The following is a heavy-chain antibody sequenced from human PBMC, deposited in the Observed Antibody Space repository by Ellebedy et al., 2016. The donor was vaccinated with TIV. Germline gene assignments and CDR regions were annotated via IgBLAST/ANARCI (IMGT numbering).Heavy chain of an antibody. Sequence: GGSLRLXCAASGFTFSSYAMHWVRQAPGKGLEWVAVISEDGSIKYYADSVKGRFTISRDNSKNTVYLQMDSLRAEDTAVYYCASLSSEMAAIVDYWGQGTLVTVSS. J-gene: IGHJ4*02. CDR3: ASLSSEMAAIVDY. CDR2: ISEDGSIK. D-gene: IGHD5-24*01. CDR1: GFTFSSYA. V-gene: IGHV3-30-3*01.